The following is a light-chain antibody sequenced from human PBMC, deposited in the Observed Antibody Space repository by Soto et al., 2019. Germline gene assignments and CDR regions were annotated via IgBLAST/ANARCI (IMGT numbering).Light chain of an antibody. Sequence: EVVLTMSKATLSLSPGERATLSCRASQSIRNYLAWYQQKPGQAPRLLIYDAFNRATGIPARFSGSGSGTEFTLTINDLQSEDFAVYYCQQYERWPPLTFGGGTKVDIK. V-gene: IGKV3D-15*01. J-gene: IGKJ4*01. CDR2: DAF. CDR1: QSIRNY. CDR3: QQYERWPPLT.